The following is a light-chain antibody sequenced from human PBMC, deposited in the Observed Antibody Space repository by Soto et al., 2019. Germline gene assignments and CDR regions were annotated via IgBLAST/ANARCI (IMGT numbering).Light chain of an antibody. V-gene: IGLV2-14*01. J-gene: IGLJ1*01. CDR2: EVS. CDR3: SSYTRSRTPPYV. Sequence: QSALTQPASVSGSPGQSITISCTGTSSDVGGYNYVSWYQQHPGKAPKLMIYEVSNRPSGVSNRFSGSKSGNTASLTISGLQAEAEADYYCSSYTRSRTPPYVGGSGTKVTV. CDR1: SSDVGGYNY.